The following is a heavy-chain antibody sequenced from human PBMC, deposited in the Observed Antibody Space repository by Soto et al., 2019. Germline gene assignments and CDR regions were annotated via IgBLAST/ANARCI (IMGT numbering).Heavy chain of an antibody. D-gene: IGHD6-19*01. Sequence: SETLSLTCTVSGGSISSYYWSWIRQPPGKGLEWIGYIYYSGSTNYNPSLKSRVTISVDTSKNQFSLKLSSVTAADTAVYYCARGVAVAYDAFDIWGQGTMVTVSS. J-gene: IGHJ3*02. V-gene: IGHV4-59*01. CDR2: IYYSGST. CDR1: GGSISSYY. CDR3: ARGVAVAYDAFDI.